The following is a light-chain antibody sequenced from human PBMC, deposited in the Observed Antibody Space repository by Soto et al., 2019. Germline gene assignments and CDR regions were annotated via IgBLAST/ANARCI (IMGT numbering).Light chain of an antibody. CDR3: QQYDSWPPLFT. J-gene: IGKJ3*01. CDR1: QSVSSN. Sequence: EIIMTQSPATLSVSPGERATLSFRASQSVSSNLAWYRQRPGQAPRLLIYGTSTRATGIPDRFSGSGSGTEFTLTISSLQSEDFAVYYCQQYDSWPPLFTFGPGPKVDLK. CDR2: GTS. V-gene: IGKV3-15*01.